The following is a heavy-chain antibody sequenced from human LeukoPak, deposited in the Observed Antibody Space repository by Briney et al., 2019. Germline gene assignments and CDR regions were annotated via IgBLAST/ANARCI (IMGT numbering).Heavy chain of an antibody. CDR3: ARAGYYGSGSQDTFDY. Sequence: GGSLRLSCAASGFTFSRYGMHWVRQAPGKGLEWVAVVWYDGSDKYYADSVKGRFTISRDNSKNTLYLQMNSLRAEDTAVYYCARAGYYGSGSQDTFDYWGQGTLVTVSS. CDR1: GFTFSRYG. CDR2: VWYDGSDK. J-gene: IGHJ4*02. V-gene: IGHV3-33*01. D-gene: IGHD3-10*01.